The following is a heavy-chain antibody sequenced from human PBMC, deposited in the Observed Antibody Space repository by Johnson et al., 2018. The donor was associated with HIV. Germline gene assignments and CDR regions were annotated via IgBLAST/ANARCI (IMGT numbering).Heavy chain of an antibody. J-gene: IGHJ3*01. V-gene: IGHV3-9*01. CDR3: AKDLEFGSDNWYKDALQL. D-gene: IGHD1/OR15-1a*01. CDR2: ISWNSGVT. Sequence: VQLVESGGGWVQPGRSLRLSCTASGFKFDDYAMHWVRQAPGKGLEWVSGISWNSGVTGFADSVKGRFGVSRNNAKNSLYLQMNSLRPEDTAIYYRAKDLEFGSDNWYKDALQLWGQGTMVTVSS. CDR1: GFKFDDYA.